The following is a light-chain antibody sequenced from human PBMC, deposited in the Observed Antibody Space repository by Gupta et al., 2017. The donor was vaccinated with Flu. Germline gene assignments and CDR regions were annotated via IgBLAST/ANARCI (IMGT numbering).Light chain of an antibody. J-gene: IGKJ2*01. CDR3: QQWDSERPMYT. V-gene: IGKV3-20*01. CDR2: SAS. CDR1: QSVSSTY. Sequence: EIVLTQSPATLSLSPGERATLSCKASQSVSSTYLAWYQQKTGQAPSLLIYSASNRATGIQDRFSGSGSGTDYTLTISRREPEDFAVYYCQQWDSERPMYTFGQGTKMDI.